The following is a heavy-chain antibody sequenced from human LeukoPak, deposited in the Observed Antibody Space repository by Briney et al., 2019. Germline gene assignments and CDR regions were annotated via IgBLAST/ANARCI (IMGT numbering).Heavy chain of an antibody. Sequence: AAVKVSCKASGYTFSSYGISWVRQAPGQGLEWMGWINPYNDNTNYAQKLQGRVTMTTDTSTNTAYRELRSLRSDDTAVYYCARNYYGSGSYYTLFDYWGQGTLVTV. CDR2: INPYNDNT. V-gene: IGHV1-18*01. CDR1: GYTFSSYG. D-gene: IGHD3-10*01. CDR3: ARNYYGSGSYYTLFDY. J-gene: IGHJ4*02.